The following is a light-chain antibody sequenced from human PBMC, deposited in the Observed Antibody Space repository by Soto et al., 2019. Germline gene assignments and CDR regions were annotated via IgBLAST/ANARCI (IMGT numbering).Light chain of an antibody. CDR2: GNS. J-gene: IGLJ1*01. V-gene: IGLV1-40*01. CDR3: QSYDSSLSGYV. CDR1: RSNIGAGYD. Sequence: QAVVTQPPSVSGAPGQRVTIYCTGSRSNIGAGYDVHWYQQLPGTAPKLLIYGNSNRPSGVPDRFSGSKSGTSASLALTGLQAEDEAEYYCQSYDSSLSGYVFGTGTKLTVL.